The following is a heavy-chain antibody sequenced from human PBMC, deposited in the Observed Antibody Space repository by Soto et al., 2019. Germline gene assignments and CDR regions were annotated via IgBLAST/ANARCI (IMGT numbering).Heavy chain of an antibody. D-gene: IGHD6-6*01. CDR3: ANNIAARPWPYFDY. Sequence: LRLSCAASGFSFSTYDMHWVRQAPGKGLEWVAVISYDGGNKYYADSVKGRFTISRDNSKNTLYLQINSLRPEDTAVYYCANNIAARPWPYFDYWGQGALVTVSS. V-gene: IGHV3-30*18. J-gene: IGHJ4*02. CDR1: GFSFSTYD. CDR2: ISYDGGNK.